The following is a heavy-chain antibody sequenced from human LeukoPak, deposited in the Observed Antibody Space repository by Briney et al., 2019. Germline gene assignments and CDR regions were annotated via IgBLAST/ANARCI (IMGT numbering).Heavy chain of an antibody. Sequence: GGSLRLSCAASGFTFSNYEMTWVRQAPGKGLEWVSYISASASPMYYADSVKGRFTISRDNAKNSLYLQMNSLRAEDTAVYYCARKSGDLDYWGQGTLVTVSS. D-gene: IGHD3-10*01. CDR2: ISASASPM. V-gene: IGHV3-48*03. CDR3: ARKSGDLDY. CDR1: GFTFSNYE. J-gene: IGHJ4*02.